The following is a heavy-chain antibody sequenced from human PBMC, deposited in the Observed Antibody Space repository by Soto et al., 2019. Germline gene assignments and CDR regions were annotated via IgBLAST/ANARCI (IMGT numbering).Heavy chain of an antibody. CDR3: ARHRSGWYDFDY. Sequence: SETLSLTCTVSGGSISSSSYYWGWIRQPPGKGLEWIGSIYYSGSTYYNPSLKSRVTISVDTSKNQFSLKLSPVTAADTAVYYCARHRSGWYDFDYWGQGTLVTVSS. D-gene: IGHD6-19*01. J-gene: IGHJ4*02. V-gene: IGHV4-39*01. CDR2: IYYSGST. CDR1: GGSISSSSYY.